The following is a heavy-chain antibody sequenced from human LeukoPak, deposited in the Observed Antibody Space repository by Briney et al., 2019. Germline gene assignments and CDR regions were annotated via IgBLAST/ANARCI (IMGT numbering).Heavy chain of an antibody. J-gene: IGHJ4*02. D-gene: IGHD6-6*01. CDR1: GFSFNTYS. Sequence: PGGSLRLSCAASGFSFNTYSMNWVRQTPGKGLEWVSSISGSGSNTYYADSVTGRFTISRDNSKNTVYLQLNSLRAEDTAIYYCANSYSSSSAFYFDYWGQGTLVTVSS. V-gene: IGHV3-23*01. CDR3: ANSYSSSSAFYFDY. CDR2: ISGSGSNT.